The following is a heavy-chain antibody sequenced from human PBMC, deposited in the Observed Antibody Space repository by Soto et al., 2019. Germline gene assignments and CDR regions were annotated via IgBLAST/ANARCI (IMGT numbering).Heavy chain of an antibody. CDR3: ARLNYNPGPRNYYYGMDV. CDR1: GYSFTSYW. Sequence: PGESLKISCKGSGYSFTSYWISWVRKMPGKGVEWMGRIDPSDSYTNYSPSFQGHVTISADKSISTAYLQWSSLKASDTAMYYCARLNYNPGPRNYYYGMDVWGQGTTVTVSS. CDR2: IDPSDSYT. J-gene: IGHJ6*02. V-gene: IGHV5-10-1*01. D-gene: IGHD1-1*01.